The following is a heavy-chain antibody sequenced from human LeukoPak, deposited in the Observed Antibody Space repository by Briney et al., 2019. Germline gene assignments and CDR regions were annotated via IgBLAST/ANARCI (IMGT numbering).Heavy chain of an antibody. Sequence: PSETLSLTCSVSGGSIGRGSYYWGWIRQSPGKGLEWIGSIYYSGSTNYNPSLKSRVTISVDTSKNQFSLKLSSVTAADTAVYYCARTGYRNPRGPTDNWFDPWGQGTLVTVSS. CDR2: IYYSGST. V-gene: IGHV4-39*07. D-gene: IGHD3-9*01. CDR3: ARTGYRNPRGPTDNWFDP. J-gene: IGHJ5*02. CDR1: GGSIGRGSYY.